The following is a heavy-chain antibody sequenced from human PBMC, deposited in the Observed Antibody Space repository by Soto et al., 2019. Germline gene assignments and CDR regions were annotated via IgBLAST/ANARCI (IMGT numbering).Heavy chain of an antibody. D-gene: IGHD5-12*01. CDR2: IYYSGST. CDR1: GGSISSYY. V-gene: IGHV4-59*08. J-gene: IGHJ4*02. CDR3: ARHFDYDSLGGFFDY. Sequence: SETLSLTCTVSGGSISSYYWSWIRQPPGKGLEWIGYIYYSGSTNYNPSLKSRVAMSVDTSKNQFSLKLSSLTAADTAMYYCARHFDYDSLGGFFDYWGQGALVTVSS.